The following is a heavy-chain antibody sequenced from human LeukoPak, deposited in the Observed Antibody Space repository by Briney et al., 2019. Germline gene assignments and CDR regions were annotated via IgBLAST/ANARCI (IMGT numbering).Heavy chain of an antibody. Sequence: GESLKIPCKGSGYSFTSYWISWVRQMPGKGLEWMGRIDPSDSYTNYSPSFQGHVTISADKSISTAYLQWSSLKASDTAMYYCARILWFGELLPSNIDYWGQGTLVTVSS. V-gene: IGHV5-10-1*01. CDR2: IDPSDSYT. CDR3: ARILWFGELLPSNIDY. J-gene: IGHJ4*02. D-gene: IGHD3-10*01. CDR1: GYSFTSYW.